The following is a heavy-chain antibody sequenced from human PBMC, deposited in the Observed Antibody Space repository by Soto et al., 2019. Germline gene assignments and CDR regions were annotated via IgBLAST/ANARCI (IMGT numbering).Heavy chain of an antibody. CDR1: GASISTGGYS. V-gene: IGHV4-30-2*01. Sequence: SETLSLTCIVSGASISTGGYSWSWIRQPPGKGPEWIGYIYESGRAYYKPSLKSRASISMDKSRNQFSVRLTSVTAADTAVYFCARGDRYSGSFSDYFDPWGQGTLVTVS. CDR3: ARGDRYSGSFSDYFDP. CDR2: IYESGRA. J-gene: IGHJ5*02. D-gene: IGHD1-26*01.